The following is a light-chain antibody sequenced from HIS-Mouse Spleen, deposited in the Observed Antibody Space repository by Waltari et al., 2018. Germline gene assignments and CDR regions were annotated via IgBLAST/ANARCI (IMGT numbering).Light chain of an antibody. CDR1: NIGSKS. CDR2: DDS. Sequence: SYVLTQPPSVSVAPGQTARITCGGNNIGSKSVHWYQQKPGQAPVLVVYDDSDRPTGIPGRFSGSNSGNTDTLTISRVEAGDEADYYCQVWDSSSDPHVVSGGGTKLTVL. V-gene: IGLV3-21*02. CDR3: QVWDSSSDPHVV. J-gene: IGLJ2*01.